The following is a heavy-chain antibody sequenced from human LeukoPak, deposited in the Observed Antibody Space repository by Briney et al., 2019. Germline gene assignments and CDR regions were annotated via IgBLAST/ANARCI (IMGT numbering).Heavy chain of an antibody. J-gene: IGHJ4*02. CDR3: AGGGGVGAKY. CDR1: GFNVSSNH. Sequence: GGSLRLSCAASGFNVSSNHMSWVRQAPGKGLEWVSLIYISTNAYYADSVKGRFTISRDNSKNTLYLQMSSLRAEDTAVYYCAGGGGVGAKYWGQGSLVTVSS. CDR2: IYISTNA. D-gene: IGHD1-26*01. V-gene: IGHV3-53*01.